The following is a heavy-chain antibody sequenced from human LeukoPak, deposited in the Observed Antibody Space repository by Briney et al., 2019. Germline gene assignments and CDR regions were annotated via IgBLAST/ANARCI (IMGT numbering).Heavy chain of an antibody. V-gene: IGHV1-2*02. Sequence: GASVKVSCKASGYTFTGYYMHWVRQAPGQGLEWMGWINPNSGGTNYAQKFQGRVTLTRDTSISTAYMELSRLRSVDTAVYYCAHTLGLYDLGLDPWGQGTLVTVSS. J-gene: IGHJ5*02. CDR3: AHTLGLYDLGLDP. D-gene: IGHD3-3*01. CDR1: GYTFTGYY. CDR2: INPNSGGT.